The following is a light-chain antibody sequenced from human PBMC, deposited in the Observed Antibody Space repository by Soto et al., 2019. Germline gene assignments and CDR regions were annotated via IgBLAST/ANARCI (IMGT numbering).Light chain of an antibody. CDR3: MQATHLPET. CDR2: KIS. Sequence: DIVMTQTPLSSPVTLGQPASISCRSSQSLVSGDGNTYSSSLQQRPGQPPRLLIYKISNRFPGVPDRLSGSGAGTDFTMKISRVEAEAVGVYYCMQATHLPETFGQGTKVEIK. J-gene: IGKJ1*01. V-gene: IGKV2-24*01. CDR1: QSLVSGDGNTY.